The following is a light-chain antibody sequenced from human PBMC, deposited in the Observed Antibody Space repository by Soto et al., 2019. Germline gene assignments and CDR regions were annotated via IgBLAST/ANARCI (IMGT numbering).Light chain of an antibody. CDR1: QSISSY. V-gene: IGKV1-39*01. CDR2: AAS. J-gene: IGKJ3*01. Sequence: DFQMSQSPSSMSASVGDRVTITCRASQSISSYLNWYQQKPGKAPKLLIYAASSLQSGVPSRFSGSGSGTDFTLTIISLQPEDFATYYCQQSYSTPITFGPGTKVDIK. CDR3: QQSYSTPIT.